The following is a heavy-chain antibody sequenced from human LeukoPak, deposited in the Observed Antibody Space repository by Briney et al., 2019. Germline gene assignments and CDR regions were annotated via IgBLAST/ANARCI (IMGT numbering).Heavy chain of an antibody. CDR2: ISSSSSYI. CDR3: ARAGGKYSSSLPDY. CDR1: GFTFSSYS. J-gene: IGHJ4*02. Sequence: PGGSLRLSCAASGFTFSSYSMNWVRQAPGKGLEWVSSISSSSSYIYYADSVKGRFTISRDNAKNSLYLQMNSLRAEDTAVYYCARAGGKYSSSLPDYWGQGTLVTVSS. D-gene: IGHD6-6*01. V-gene: IGHV3-21*01.